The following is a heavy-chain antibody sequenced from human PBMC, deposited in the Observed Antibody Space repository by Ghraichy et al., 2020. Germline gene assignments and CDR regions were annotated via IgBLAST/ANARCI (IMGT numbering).Heavy chain of an antibody. Sequence: ASVKVSCKASGYTFTSYGISWVRQAPGQGLEWMGWISAYNGNTNYAQKLQGRVTMTTDTSTSTAYMELRNLRSDDTAVYYCARVYYDSSGYEYYYYYYYMDVWGKGTTVTVSS. CDR2: ISAYNGNT. CDR1: GYTFTSYG. CDR3: ARVYYDSSGYEYYYYYYYMDV. V-gene: IGHV1-18*04. D-gene: IGHD3-22*01. J-gene: IGHJ6*03.